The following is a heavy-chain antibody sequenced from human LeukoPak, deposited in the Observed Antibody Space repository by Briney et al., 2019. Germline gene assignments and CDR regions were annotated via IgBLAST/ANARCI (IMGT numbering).Heavy chain of an antibody. CDR3: ASSDSSGYYYVYFQH. CDR2: IYYSGST. V-gene: IGHV4-31*02. J-gene: IGHJ1*01. CDR1: GFTFSSYG. Sequence: LRLSCAASGFTFSSYGMHWVRQHPGKGLEWIGYIYYSGSTYYNPSLKSRVTISVDTSKNQFSLKLSSVTAADTAVYYCASSDSSGYYYVYFQHWGQGTLVTVSS. D-gene: IGHD3-22*01.